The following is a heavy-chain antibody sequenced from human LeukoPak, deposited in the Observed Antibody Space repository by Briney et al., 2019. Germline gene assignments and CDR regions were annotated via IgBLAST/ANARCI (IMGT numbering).Heavy chain of an antibody. D-gene: IGHD5-12*01. CDR3: AKRSGPLDY. Sequence: GGSLRLSCAASGFTFSSYGMHWVRQAPGKGLEWVAVISYDGSNKYYADSVKGRFTISRDNSKNTLYLQMNSLRAEDTAVYYCAKRSGPLDYWGQGTLVTVSS. V-gene: IGHV3-30*18. CDR2: ISYDGSNK. J-gene: IGHJ4*02. CDR1: GFTFSSYG.